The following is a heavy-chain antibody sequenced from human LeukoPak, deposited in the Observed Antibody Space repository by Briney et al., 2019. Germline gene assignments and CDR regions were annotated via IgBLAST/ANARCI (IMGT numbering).Heavy chain of an antibody. CDR3: ARVPTRSALTIFGVVIVHYYYYMDV. CDR2: IKQDGSEK. D-gene: IGHD3-3*01. CDR1: GFTFSSYW. V-gene: IGHV3-7*01. Sequence: PPGGSLRLSCAASGFTFSSYWMSWVRQAPGKGLEWVANIKQDGSEKYYVDSVKGRFTISRDNAKNSLYLQMNSLRAEDTAVYYCARVPTRSALTIFGVVIVHYYYYMDVWGKGTTVTVSS. J-gene: IGHJ6*03.